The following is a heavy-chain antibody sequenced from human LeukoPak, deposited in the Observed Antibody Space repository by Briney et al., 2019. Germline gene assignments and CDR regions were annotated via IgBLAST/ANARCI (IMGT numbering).Heavy chain of an antibody. CDR3: ARVGVLPGIAAAGTGYYMDV. D-gene: IGHD6-13*01. CDR1: GFTFSNYW. V-gene: IGHV3-74*01. CDR2: INSDGSTT. Sequence: PGGSLRLSCAASGFTFSNYWMHWVRQAPGKGLVWVSCINSDGSTTNYADSVKGRFTISRDNAKNSLYLQMNSLRAEDTAVYYCARVGVLPGIAAAGTGYYMDVWGKGTTVTVSS. J-gene: IGHJ6*03.